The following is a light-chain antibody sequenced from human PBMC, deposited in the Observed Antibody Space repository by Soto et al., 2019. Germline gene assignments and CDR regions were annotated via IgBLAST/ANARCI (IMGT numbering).Light chain of an antibody. CDR2: DNS. CDR1: SSNIGAGYA. CDR3: QSYDSTLSGL. V-gene: IGLV1-40*01. J-gene: IGLJ1*01. Sequence: QSVLTQPPSVSGAPGQRVTISCTGSSSNIGAGYAVHWYQQPPGTAPKLLIYDNSNRPSGVPDRFSGSRSDTSASLAITGLQAEDEADYYCQSYDSTLSGLFGTGTKVTVL.